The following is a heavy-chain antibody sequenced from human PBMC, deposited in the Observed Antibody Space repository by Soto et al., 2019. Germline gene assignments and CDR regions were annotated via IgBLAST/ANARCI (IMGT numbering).Heavy chain of an antibody. CDR1: GYTLSDYS. CDR2: AGTSRKYI. J-gene: IGHJ3*02. CDR3: VRDRDWAFDI. Sequence: EVQLVESGGGLIQPGGSLRLSCAASGYTLSDYSMNWVRQAPGKGLEWISYAGTSRKYIFYSDSVRGRFTISRDDAKNSLYLHLNSLRDEDTAVYYCVRDRDWAFDIWGQGTMVTVSS. D-gene: IGHD3-9*01. V-gene: IGHV3-48*02.